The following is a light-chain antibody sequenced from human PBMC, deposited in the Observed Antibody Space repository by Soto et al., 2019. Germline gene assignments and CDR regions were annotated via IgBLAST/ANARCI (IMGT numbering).Light chain of an antibody. CDR1: QSVSSN. CDR3: QHYGSSHET. V-gene: IGKV3-20*01. J-gene: IGKJ1*01. Sequence: EIVMTQSPAILSVSPGERATLSCTACQSVSSNLAWYQQKPGQDPRLLIYGASTRATGIPDRFSGSGSGTDFTLTISRLEPEDFAVYYCQHYGSSHETFGQGTKVDIK. CDR2: GAS.